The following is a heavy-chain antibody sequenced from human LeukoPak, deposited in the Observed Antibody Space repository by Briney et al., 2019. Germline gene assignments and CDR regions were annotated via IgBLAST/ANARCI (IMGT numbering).Heavy chain of an antibody. J-gene: IGHJ4*02. D-gene: IGHD6-13*01. CDR2: IYPSDSDT. Sequence: GESLKISCKSSGYSFTSYWIGWVRQMPGKGLEWMGIIYPSDSDTIYSPSFQGQVTMPADRSIPPAYLQWSSLEASDTAIYYCARRLKISQGGTADYWGQGTLVTVSS. V-gene: IGHV5-51*01. CDR3: ARRLKISQGGTADY. CDR1: GYSFTSYW.